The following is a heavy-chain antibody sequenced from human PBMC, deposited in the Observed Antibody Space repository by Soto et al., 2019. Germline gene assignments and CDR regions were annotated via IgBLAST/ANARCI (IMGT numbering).Heavy chain of an antibody. V-gene: IGHV3-74*01. J-gene: IGHJ5*02. CDR1: GFTFSTYW. Sequence: EVQLVESGGGLVQPGGSLRLSCAASGFTFSTYWMHWIRQVPGKGLEWVSRINSDASHTYYADSVKGRFTISRDNAKNTLHLEMKSIRAEDTAVYSCVRDGHCTTTSCYGNSFDHWGQGTLVTVSS. D-gene: IGHD2-2*01. CDR3: VRDGHCTTTSCYGNSFDH. CDR2: INSDASHT.